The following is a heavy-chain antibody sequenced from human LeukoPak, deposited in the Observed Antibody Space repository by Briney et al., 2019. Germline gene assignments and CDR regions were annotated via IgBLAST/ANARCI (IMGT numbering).Heavy chain of an antibody. D-gene: IGHD2-15*01. Sequence: GASVKVSCKASGYTFTSYYMHWVRQAPGQGLEWMGIINPSGGSTSYAQKFQGRVTMTRDMSTSTVYMELSSLRAEDTAVYYCAKDEGYCSGGSCYEAFDIWGQGTMVTVSS. CDR1: GYTFTSYY. J-gene: IGHJ3*02. V-gene: IGHV1-46*01. CDR3: AKDEGYCSGGSCYEAFDI. CDR2: INPSGGST.